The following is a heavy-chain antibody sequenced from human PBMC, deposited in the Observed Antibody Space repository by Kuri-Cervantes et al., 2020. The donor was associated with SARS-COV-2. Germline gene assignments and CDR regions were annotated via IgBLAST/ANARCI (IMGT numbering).Heavy chain of an antibody. CDR1: GGSISSGDYY. D-gene: IGHD1-26*01. CDR2: IYYSGST. CDR3: ARGPVIVGDTRRRVLDY. Sequence: SETLSLTCTVSGGSISSGDYYWSWIRQPPGKGLEWIGYIYYSGSTYYNPSLKSRVTISVDTSKNQFSLKLSSVTAADTAVYYCARGPVIVGDTRRRVLDYWGQGTLVTVSS. J-gene: IGHJ4*02. V-gene: IGHV4-30-4*01.